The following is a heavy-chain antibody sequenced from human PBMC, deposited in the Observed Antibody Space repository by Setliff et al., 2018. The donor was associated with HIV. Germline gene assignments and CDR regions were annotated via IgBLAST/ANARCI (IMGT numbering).Heavy chain of an antibody. V-gene: IGHV4-34*01. CDR2: INHSGST. CDR1: GGSFNGYY. CDR3: ARARRAGSGPKYFQH. D-gene: IGHD2-15*01. Sequence: SETLSLTCAVYGGSFNGYYWSWIRQPPGKGLEWIGEINHSGSTNYNPSLKSRVTMSVDKSKNQFSLRLSSVTAADTAVYYCARARRAGSGPKYFQHWGQGTLVTSPQ. J-gene: IGHJ1*01.